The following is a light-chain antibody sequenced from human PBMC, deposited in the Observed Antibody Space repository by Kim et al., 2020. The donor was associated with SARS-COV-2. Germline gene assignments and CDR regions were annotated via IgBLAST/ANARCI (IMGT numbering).Light chain of an antibody. CDR1: SLRSVY. CDR2: CKN. Sequence: GQKVMITGQGASLRSVYAGWYQKKPGQAPLLVIYCKNNRPSGIPDRFSGSSSGNTASLTITGAQAEDEANYYRNSRDSSGNHLRVFGGGTKLTVL. J-gene: IGLJ3*02. CDR3: NSRDSSGNHLRV. V-gene: IGLV3-19*01.